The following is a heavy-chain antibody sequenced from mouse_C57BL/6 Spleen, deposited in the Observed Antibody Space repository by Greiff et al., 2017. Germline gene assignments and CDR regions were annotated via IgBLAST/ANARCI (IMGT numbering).Heavy chain of an antibody. CDR2: IWTGGGT. CDR1: GFSLTSYA. J-gene: IGHJ2*01. V-gene: IGHV2-9-1*01. D-gene: IGHD4-1*01. CDR3: ARNSGAGTSYYFDY. Sequence: VKLMESGPGLVAPSQSLSITCTVSGFSLTSYAISWVRQPPGKGLEWLGVIWTGGGTNYNSALKSRLSISKDNSKSQVFLKMNSLQTEDTARYYCARNSGAGTSYYFDYWGQGTTLTVSS.